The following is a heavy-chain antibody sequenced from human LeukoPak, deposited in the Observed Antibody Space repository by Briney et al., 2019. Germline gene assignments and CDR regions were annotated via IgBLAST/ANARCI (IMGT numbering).Heavy chain of an antibody. Sequence: GGSLRLSCAASGFTFDDYGMSWVRQAPGKGLEWVSGINWNGGSTGYADSAKGRFTISRDNAKNSLYLQMNSLRAEDTALYYCARGWDIVLMVYAISTSFDYWGQGTLVTVSS. CDR3: ARGWDIVLMVYAISTSFDY. CDR1: GFTFDDYG. CDR2: INWNGGST. D-gene: IGHD2-8*01. J-gene: IGHJ4*02. V-gene: IGHV3-20*04.